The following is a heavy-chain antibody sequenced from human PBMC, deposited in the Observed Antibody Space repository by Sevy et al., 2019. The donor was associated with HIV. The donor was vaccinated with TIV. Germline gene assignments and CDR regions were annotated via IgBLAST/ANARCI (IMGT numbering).Heavy chain of an antibody. CDR3: ARDFTEGLLGGHLFDY. D-gene: IGHD1-26*01. V-gene: IGHV3-30-3*01. CDR2: ISYDGSNK. J-gene: IGHJ4*02. CDR1: GFTFSSYA. Sequence: GGSLRLSCAASGFTFSSYAMHWVRQAPGKGLEWVAVISYDGSNKYYADSVKGRFTITRDKSKNTLFLQMNSLRAEDTAVYYCARDFTEGLLGGHLFDYWGQGTLVTVSS.